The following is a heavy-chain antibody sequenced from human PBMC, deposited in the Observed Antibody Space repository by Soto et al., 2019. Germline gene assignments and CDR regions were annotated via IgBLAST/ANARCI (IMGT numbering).Heavy chain of an antibody. CDR3: AKEQFEDGRGHYAH. D-gene: IGHD3-22*01. Sequence: QVQLVESGGGVVQPGGSLRLSCAASGFAFSTSVIHWVRQAPGKGLEWMAHISYNGNKKHYADSVKGRFTVSRDISESTLYHQMNSLRAEDTAVYYCAKEQFEDGRGHYAHWGQGTLVYVSS. CDR1: GFAFSTSV. CDR2: ISYNGNKK. V-gene: IGHV3-30*18. J-gene: IGHJ4*02.